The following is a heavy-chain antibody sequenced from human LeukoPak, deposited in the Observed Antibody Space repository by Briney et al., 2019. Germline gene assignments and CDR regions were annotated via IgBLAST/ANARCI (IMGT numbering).Heavy chain of an antibody. V-gene: IGHV4-59*01. CDR1: GGSISSYY. J-gene: IGHJ5*02. D-gene: IGHD4-23*01. Sequence: SETLSLTCTVSGGSISSYYWSWIRQPPGKGLEWIGYIYNSGSTNYNPSLKSRVTISVDTSQNQFSLKLSSVTAADTAVYYCARGWSDYGGKGGLYNWFDPWGQGTLVTVSS. CDR3: ARGWSDYGGKGGLYNWFDP. CDR2: IYNSGST.